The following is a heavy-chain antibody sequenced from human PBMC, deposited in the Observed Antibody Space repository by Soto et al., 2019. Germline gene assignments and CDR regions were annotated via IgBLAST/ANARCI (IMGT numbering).Heavy chain of an antibody. V-gene: IGHV4-30-4*01. D-gene: IGHD6-19*01. CDR3: ARGQGSGWYIVGAFDY. CDR1: GGSISSGAYY. CDR2: IYYSGST. J-gene: IGHJ4*02. Sequence: PSETLSLTCTVSGGSISSGAYYWSWISQPPGKGLEWIGYIYYSGSTYYNPSLKSRVTISVDTSKNQFSLKLSSVTAADTAVYYCARGQGSGWYIVGAFDYWGQGTLVTVSS.